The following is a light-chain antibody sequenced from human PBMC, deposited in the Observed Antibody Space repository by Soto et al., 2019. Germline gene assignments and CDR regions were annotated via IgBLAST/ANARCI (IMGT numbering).Light chain of an antibody. Sequence: EIGLTQSPGTLSLSPGEGVTLSCRASQSVGYSYVAWYQQKPGQAPRLLISGTSSRATGIPDRFSGSGSGTDFTLTISRLEPEDFAVYYCQQYRSSPLTFGAGTKIEVK. V-gene: IGKV3-20*01. J-gene: IGKJ4*01. CDR3: QQYRSSPLT. CDR1: QSVGYSY. CDR2: GTS.